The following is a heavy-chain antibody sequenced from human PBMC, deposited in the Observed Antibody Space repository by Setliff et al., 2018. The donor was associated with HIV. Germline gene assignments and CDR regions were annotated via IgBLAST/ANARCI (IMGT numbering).Heavy chain of an antibody. J-gene: IGHJ5*02. CDR1: GGSISSGSYY. CDR3: ARGRGAWFEGSWFDP. D-gene: IGHD6-19*01. V-gene: IGHV4-61*09. CDR2: IYTNGYT. Sequence: SETLSLTCSVSGGSISSGSYYWTWIRQPAGKGPEWIGHIYTNGYTNYNPSLKSRVTISVDTSKNQFSLRLTSVTAADTALYFCARGRGAWFEGSWFDPWGQGILVTVSS.